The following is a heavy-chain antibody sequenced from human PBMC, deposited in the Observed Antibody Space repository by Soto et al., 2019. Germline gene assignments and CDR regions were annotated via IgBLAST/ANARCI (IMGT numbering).Heavy chain of an antibody. V-gene: IGHV3-72*01. D-gene: IGHD3-16*01. Sequence: QPGGSLRLSCVASGLTFSDHYMDWVRQAPGKGLEWVGRTRNKVNSYTTEYAASVKGRFISSRDDSKNSLYLQMNSLKTEDTAVYYCARVRAGGVGWFDPWGQGTLVTVSS. J-gene: IGHJ5*02. CDR2: TRNKVNSYTT. CDR1: GLTFSDHY. CDR3: ARVRAGGVGWFDP.